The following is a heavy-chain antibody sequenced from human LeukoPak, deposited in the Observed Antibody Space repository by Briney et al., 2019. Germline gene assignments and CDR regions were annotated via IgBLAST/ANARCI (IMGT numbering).Heavy chain of an antibody. D-gene: IGHD6-13*01. V-gene: IGHV1-2*02. J-gene: IGHJ3*02. CDR2: INPNGGGT. Sequence: ASVKVSCKASGYTFTDFYMNWVRQAPGQRLEWMGWINPNGGGTNFAQKFQGRVTMTRDTSISTAYMELSRLRSDDTAIYYCARDSSMYAFDIWGQGTPVTVSS. CDR3: ARDSSMYAFDI. CDR1: GYTFTDFY.